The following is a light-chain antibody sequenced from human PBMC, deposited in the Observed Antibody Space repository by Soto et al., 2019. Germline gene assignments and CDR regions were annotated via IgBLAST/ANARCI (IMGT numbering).Light chain of an antibody. V-gene: IGKV1-8*01. CDR1: QGISSY. CDR3: LQYNSYPFT. CDR2: AAS. J-gene: IGKJ5*01. Sequence: AIRMTQSPSSFSASTGDRVTITCRASQGISSYLAWYQQKPGKAPKLLIYAASTLQSGVPSRFSGSGSGTDFTLTISSLQPEDFATYYCLQYNSYPFTFGQGTRLEIK.